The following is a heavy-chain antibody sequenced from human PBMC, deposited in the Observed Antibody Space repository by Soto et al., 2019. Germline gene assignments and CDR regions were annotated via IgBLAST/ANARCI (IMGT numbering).Heavy chain of an antibody. CDR1: GFTFSSYA. CDR2: ISGSGGST. Sequence: GVSLRLSCAASGFTFSSYAMSWVRQAPGKGLEWVSAISGSGGSTYYADSVKGRFTISRDNSKNTLYLQMNSLRAEDTAVYYCAKGIPYDFWSDEHHNWFDPWGQGTLVTVSS. D-gene: IGHD3-3*01. CDR3: AKGIPYDFWSDEHHNWFDP. J-gene: IGHJ5*02. V-gene: IGHV3-23*01.